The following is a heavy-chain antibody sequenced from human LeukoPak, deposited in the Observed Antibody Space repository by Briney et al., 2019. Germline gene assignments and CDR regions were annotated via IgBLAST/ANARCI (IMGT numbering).Heavy chain of an antibody. Sequence: AASVKVSCKASGYTFTGYYMHWVRQAPGQGLEWMGWINPNSGGTNYAQKFQGRVTMTRDTSISTAYMELSRLRSDDTAVYYCAREARVGSGWLDYWGQGTLVTVSS. V-gene: IGHV1-2*02. CDR2: INPNSGGT. J-gene: IGHJ4*02. CDR1: GYTFTGYY. D-gene: IGHD6-19*01. CDR3: AREARVGSGWLDY.